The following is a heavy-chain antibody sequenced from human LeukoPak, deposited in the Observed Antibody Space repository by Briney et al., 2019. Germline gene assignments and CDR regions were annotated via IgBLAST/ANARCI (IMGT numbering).Heavy chain of an antibody. CDR1: GESLNSYY. CDR2: IYESGTT. V-gene: IGHV4-34*01. Sequence: PSETPSLTCAVYGESLNSYYWSWVRQPPGGGLEWIGEIYESGTTEYNPSLKSRVTISMVPSKQQFSLSLSSVTAADTAVYYCARGAWATRLGSWGLGTPVIVSS. J-gene: IGHJ4*02. D-gene: IGHD2-15*01. CDR3: ARGAWATRLGS.